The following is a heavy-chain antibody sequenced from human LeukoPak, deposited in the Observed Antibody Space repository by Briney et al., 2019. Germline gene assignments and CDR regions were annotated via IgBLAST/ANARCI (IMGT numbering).Heavy chain of an antibody. CDR3: ARSYYDSSDYYFTS. V-gene: IGHV4-34*01. J-gene: IGHJ4*02. D-gene: IGHD3-22*01. CDR2: INHSGST. CDR1: GGSFSGYY. Sequence: SETLSLTCAVYGGSFSGYYWSWIRQPPGKGLEWIGEINHSGSTNYNPSLKSRVTISVDTSKNQFSLKLSSVTAADTAVYYCARSYYDSSDYYFTSWGQGILVTVSS.